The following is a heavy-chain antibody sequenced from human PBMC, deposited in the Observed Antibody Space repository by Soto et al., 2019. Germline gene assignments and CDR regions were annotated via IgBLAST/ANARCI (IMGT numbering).Heavy chain of an antibody. V-gene: IGHV3-30-3*01. CDR1: GFTFISYA. Sequence: PGGSLRHSCAASGFTFISYAMHWVRQAPGKGLEWVAVISFDGSNKYHADSVKGRFTVSKDNSKNTLYLQMNSLRADDTAVYYCARDGYYGSGSRFYYYFYGMDVWGQGTAVTVSS. CDR2: ISFDGSNK. J-gene: IGHJ6*02. D-gene: IGHD3-10*01. CDR3: ARDGYYGSGSRFYYYFYGMDV.